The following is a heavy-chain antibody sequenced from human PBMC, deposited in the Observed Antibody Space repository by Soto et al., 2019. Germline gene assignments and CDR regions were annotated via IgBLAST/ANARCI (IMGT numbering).Heavy chain of an antibody. Sequence: PSETLSLTCAVSGGSISTDNWWSWVRQPPGKGLEWIGEMYHSGDSNFNPSLKSRVTISVDGSKNQFSLQMTSVTAADTAVYYCAKNLPRTGRFDYWGQGALVTVSS. V-gene: IGHV4-4*02. J-gene: IGHJ4*02. CDR3: AKNLPRTGRFDY. CDR1: GGSISTDNW. CDR2: MYHSGDS.